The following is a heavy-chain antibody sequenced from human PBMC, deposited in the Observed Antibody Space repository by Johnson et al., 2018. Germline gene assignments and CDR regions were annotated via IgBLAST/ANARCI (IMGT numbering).Heavy chain of an antibody. CDR2: ISDSGQHT. V-gene: IGHV3-23*04. CDR3: AKGLSGKTYFQY. Sequence: VQLVQSGGDLVQPGGSLRLSCAASGFTFSTYVSWVRQAPGLGLEWVSTISDSGQHTFYADSVKGRFTISRDNSKDTVYLQMNTPRAEDTAVYYCAKGLSGKTYFQYWGQGTLVTVSS. J-gene: IGHJ1*01. CDR1: GFTFSTYV. D-gene: IGHD1-20*01.